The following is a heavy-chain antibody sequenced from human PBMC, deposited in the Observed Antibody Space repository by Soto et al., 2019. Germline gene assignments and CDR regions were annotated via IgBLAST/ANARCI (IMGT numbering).Heavy chain of an antibody. V-gene: IGHV3-74*01. J-gene: IGHJ3*02. CDR2: IKSDGSST. D-gene: IGHD1-26*01. CDR1: GFSFSSYW. Sequence: EVQLVESGGGLVQPGGSLRLSCAASGFSFSSYWMHWVRQAPGKGLVWVSRIKSDGSSTTYADSVKGRFTISRDNAKNTLYLQMNSLRAEDTAVYYCATWSSLRPFDIWGQGTMVTVSS. CDR3: ATWSSLRPFDI.